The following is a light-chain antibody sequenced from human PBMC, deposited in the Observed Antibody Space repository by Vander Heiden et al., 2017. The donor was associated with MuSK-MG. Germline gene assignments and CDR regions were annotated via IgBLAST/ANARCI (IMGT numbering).Light chain of an antibody. Sequence: DLQMNQSPSTLSASVGDRVTITCRASQSINKWLSCYQQKPGKAPKLWIYKASTLESGVPSRCGGSGSGTEFTLTISSLQPDDVASYYCQQYSNPLLTFGQGTKVDIK. V-gene: IGKV1-5*03. CDR3: QQYSNPLLT. J-gene: IGKJ1*01. CDR2: KAS. CDR1: QSINKW.